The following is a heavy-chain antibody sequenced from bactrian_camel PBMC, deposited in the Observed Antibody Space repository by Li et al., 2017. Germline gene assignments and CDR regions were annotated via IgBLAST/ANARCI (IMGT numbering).Heavy chain of an antibody. CDR2: ISPPIVTA. V-gene: IGHV3S54*01. J-gene: IGHJ4*01. D-gene: IGHD3*01. CDR1: SRMYC. CDR3: AAVGGAGFDGYCYGDNKY. Sequence: QLVESGGGSVQTGGSLRLSCAVASRMYCMGWYRQAPGKEREAVASISPPIVTAWYAEAVKGRFTISQDSIDNTLYLQMNSLKPEDTAMYYCAAVGGAGFDGYCYGDNKYWSQGTQVTVS.